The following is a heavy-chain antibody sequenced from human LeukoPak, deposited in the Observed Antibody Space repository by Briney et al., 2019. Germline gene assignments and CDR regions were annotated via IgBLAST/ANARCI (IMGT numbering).Heavy chain of an antibody. V-gene: IGHV5-10-1*01. CDR3: ARRSSSWNWFDP. J-gene: IGHJ5*02. CDR1: GYPFTSYW. D-gene: IGHD6-13*01. CDR2: IDPSESYN. Sequence: GGSLGISLKGSGYPFTSYWISWGRPMPGKGLGWMGRIDPSESYNNYSPSFQGHVNISADKSISTAYLQRSSLKASATAMYYCARRSSSWNWFDPWGQGTLVTVSS.